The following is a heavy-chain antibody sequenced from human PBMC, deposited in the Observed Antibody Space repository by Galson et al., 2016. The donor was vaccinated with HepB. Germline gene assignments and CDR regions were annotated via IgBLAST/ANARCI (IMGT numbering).Heavy chain of an antibody. CDR3: ARPLIGTRGAFDI. J-gene: IGHJ3*02. Sequence: ETLSLTCTVSGGSIRSYYWSWIRQPAGKGLEWIGRVYTSGNTNYNPSLKSRISMSVDTSKNQFSLKLYSVTAADMAVYYCARPLIGTRGAFDIWGQGTMVTVSS. D-gene: IGHD2-2*01. V-gene: IGHV4-4*07. CDR1: GGSIRSYY. CDR2: VYTSGNT.